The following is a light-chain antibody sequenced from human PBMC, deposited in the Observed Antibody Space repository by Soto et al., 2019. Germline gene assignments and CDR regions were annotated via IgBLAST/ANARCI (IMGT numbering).Light chain of an antibody. CDR1: RSDVGAYNY. CDR3: SSFTSRFTFV. Sequence: QSALTQPASVSGSPGQSIAISCTGTRSDVGAYNYVSWYQQHPGKAPKLMISEVTNRPSGVSDRFSGSKSGNTASLTISGLQAEDGADYYCSSFTSRFTFVFGTGTKLTVL. CDR2: EVT. J-gene: IGLJ1*01. V-gene: IGLV2-14*01.